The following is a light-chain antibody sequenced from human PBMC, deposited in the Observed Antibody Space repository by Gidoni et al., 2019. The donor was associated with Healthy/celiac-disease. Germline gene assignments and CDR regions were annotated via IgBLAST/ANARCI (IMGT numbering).Light chain of an antibody. CDR2: EGS. V-gene: IGLV2-23*01. J-gene: IGLJ2*01. Sequence: QSALTQPASLSGFPGPSITISCTGTSSDVGSYNLVSGYQQHPGKAPKLMIYEGSKRPSGVSNRFSGSKSGNTASLTISGLQAEDEADYYCCSYAGSSTLFGGGTKLTVL. CDR3: CSYAGSSTL. CDR1: SSDVGSYNL.